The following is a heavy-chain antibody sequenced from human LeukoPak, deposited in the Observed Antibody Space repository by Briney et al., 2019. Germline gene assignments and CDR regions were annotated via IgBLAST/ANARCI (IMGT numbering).Heavy chain of an antibody. J-gene: IGHJ2*01. CDR3: ARDGPPLLVTYPNWYFDL. CDR1: GFTFSSFG. D-gene: IGHD3-9*01. CDR2: ISYDGSNK. V-gene: IGHV3-30*03. Sequence: PGRSLRLSCAASGFTFSSFGMQWVRQAPGKGLEWVAVISYDGSNKYYADSVKGRFTISRDNSKNTLYLQMNSLRAEDTAVYYCARDGPPLLVTYPNWYFDLWGRGTLVTVSS.